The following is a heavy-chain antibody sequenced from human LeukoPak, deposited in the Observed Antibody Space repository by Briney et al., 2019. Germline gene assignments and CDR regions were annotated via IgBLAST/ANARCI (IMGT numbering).Heavy chain of an antibody. CDR2: IHTSGDT. D-gene: IGHD4-17*01. CDR3: IVFGDSNH. CDR1: GLTSSHKY. Sequence: PGGSLRLSCAASGLTSSHKYARGVRQDPGKGLEWVSAIHTSGDTCYADSVKGRFTISRDTSKNTLYLQINSLRVEDTAVYYCIVFGDSNHWGQGTLVTVSS. V-gene: IGHV3-53*01. J-gene: IGHJ5*02.